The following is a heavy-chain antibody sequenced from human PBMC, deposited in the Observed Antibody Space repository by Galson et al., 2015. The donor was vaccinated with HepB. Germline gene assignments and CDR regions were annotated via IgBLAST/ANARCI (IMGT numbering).Heavy chain of an antibody. Sequence: SETLSLTCAVYGGSFSGYYWSWIRQPPGKGLEWIGEINHSGSTNYNPSLKSRVTISVDTSKNQFSLELSSVTAADTAVYYCARWRDGSRGWFDPWGQGTLVTVSS. D-gene: IGHD5-24*01. CDR3: ARWRDGSRGWFDP. J-gene: IGHJ5*02. V-gene: IGHV4-34*01. CDR1: GGSFSGYY. CDR2: INHSGST.